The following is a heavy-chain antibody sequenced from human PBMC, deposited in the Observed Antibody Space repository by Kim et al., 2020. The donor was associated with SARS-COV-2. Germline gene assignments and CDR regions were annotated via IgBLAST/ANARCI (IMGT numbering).Heavy chain of an antibody. CDR3: ARGGGAVAPFDY. D-gene: IGHD6-19*01. Sequence: GGSLRLSCAASGFTFSSYGMHWVRQAPGKGLEWVAVIWYDGSNKYYADSVKGRFTISRDNSKNTLYLQMNSLRAEDTAVYYCARGGGAVAPFDYWGQGTLVTVSS. CDR1: GFTFSSYG. J-gene: IGHJ4*02. V-gene: IGHV3-33*01. CDR2: IWYDGSNK.